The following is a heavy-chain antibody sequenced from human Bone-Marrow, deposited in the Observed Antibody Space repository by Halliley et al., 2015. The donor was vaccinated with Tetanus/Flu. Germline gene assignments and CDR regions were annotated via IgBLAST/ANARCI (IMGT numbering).Heavy chain of an antibody. J-gene: IGHJ2*01. CDR3: ARAAGTALSRRHLDL. CDR2: INQWGVP. V-gene: IGHV4-34*01. Sequence: GQINQWGVPNYTPSVKSRVTVSVTASKTQFSLTLPSVTAADTAVFYCARAAGTALSRRHLDLWGRGTLVTVSS. D-gene: IGHD2-21*02.